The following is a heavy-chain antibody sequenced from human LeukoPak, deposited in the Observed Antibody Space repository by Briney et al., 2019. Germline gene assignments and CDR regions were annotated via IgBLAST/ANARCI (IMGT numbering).Heavy chain of an antibody. CDR2: INHSGST. V-gene: IGHV4-34*01. D-gene: IGHD3-22*01. Sequence: PSETLSLTCAVDGGSFSSYYWSWIRQPPGKGLEWIGEINHSGSTNYNPSLKSRVTISVDTSKNQFSLKLSSVSAADTAVYYCAYSSDYQQKWGQGTLVTVSS. J-gene: IGHJ1*01. CDR1: GGSFSSYY. CDR3: AYSSDYQQK.